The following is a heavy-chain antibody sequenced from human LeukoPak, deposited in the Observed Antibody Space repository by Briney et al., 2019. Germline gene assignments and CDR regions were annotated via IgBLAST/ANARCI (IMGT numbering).Heavy chain of an antibody. D-gene: IGHD4-17*01. CDR2: VTWDGTGA. CDR3: AKDFRRMTTVTSGAYFHY. J-gene: IGHJ4*02. V-gene: IGHV3-43D*03. Sequence: GGSLRLSCAASGFTFDDYAMHWVRHAPGKGLEWVSFVTWDGTGAYYADSVKGRFTISRDNSKNSLYLQMNSLRVEDTALYYCAKDFRRMTTVTSGAYFHYWGQGTLVTVSS. CDR1: GFTFDDYA.